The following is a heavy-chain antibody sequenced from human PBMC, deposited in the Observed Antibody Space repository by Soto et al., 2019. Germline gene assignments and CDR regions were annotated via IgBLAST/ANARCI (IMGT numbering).Heavy chain of an antibody. CDR1: GYTLTELS. J-gene: IGHJ3*02. Sequence: GASVKVSCKVSGYTLTELSMHWVRQAPGKGPEWMGGFDPEDGETIYAQKFQGRVTMTEDTSTDTAYMELSSLRSEDTAVYYCATAYYYDSSGYAFDIWGQGTMVTVSS. V-gene: IGHV1-24*01. D-gene: IGHD3-22*01. CDR3: ATAYYYDSSGYAFDI. CDR2: FDPEDGET.